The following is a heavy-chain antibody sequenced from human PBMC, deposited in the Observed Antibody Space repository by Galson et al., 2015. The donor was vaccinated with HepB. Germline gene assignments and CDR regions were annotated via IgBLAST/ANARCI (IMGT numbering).Heavy chain of an antibody. Sequence: PALVKPTQTLTLACTVSGFSLNTVRVGVGWIRQPPGKALEWLALIYWNDDKRYSPSLKSRLTITRDTSKNQVFLSMTNMDPADTATYYCARMYFWTLSSLVPTFDSWGQGSLVTVSS. V-gene: IGHV2-5*01. CDR2: IYWNDDK. CDR1: GFSLNTVRVG. J-gene: IGHJ4*02. D-gene: IGHD3/OR15-3a*01. CDR3: ARMYFWTLSSLVPTFDS.